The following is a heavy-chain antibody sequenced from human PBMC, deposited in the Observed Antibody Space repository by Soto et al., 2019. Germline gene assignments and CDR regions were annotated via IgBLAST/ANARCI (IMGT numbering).Heavy chain of an antibody. CDR2: IIPISDTT. J-gene: IGHJ6*02. Sequence: QVQLVQSGAEVKKPGSSVKVSCKASGGTFSSYAISWVRQAPGQGLEWMGGIIPISDTTNYAQKFQGRVTITADESTSTAYMELISQRSEDTAVYYCATSQGSSTSLEIYYYYYYGMDVWGQGTTVTVSS. D-gene: IGHD2-2*01. CDR3: ATSQGSSTSLEIYYYYYYGMDV. CDR1: GGTFSSYA. V-gene: IGHV1-69*01.